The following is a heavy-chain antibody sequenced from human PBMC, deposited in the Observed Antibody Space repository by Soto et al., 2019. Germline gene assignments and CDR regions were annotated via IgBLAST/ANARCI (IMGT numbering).Heavy chain of an antibody. CDR3: ARDKDMVLMVYAPGYGMDV. CDR1: GGTFSSYA. V-gene: IGHV1-69*13. D-gene: IGHD2-8*01. Sequence: SVKVSCKASGGTFSSYAISWVRQAPGQGLEWMGGIIPIFGTANYAQKFQGRVTITADESTSTAYMELSSLRSEDTAVYYCARDKDMVLMVYAPGYGMDVWGQGTTVTVSS. J-gene: IGHJ6*02. CDR2: IIPIFGTA.